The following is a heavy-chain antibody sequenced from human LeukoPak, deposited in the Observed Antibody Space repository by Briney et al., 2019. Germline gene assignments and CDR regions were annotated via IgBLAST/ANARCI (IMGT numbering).Heavy chain of an antibody. V-gene: IGHV3-7*03. CDR1: GFTFSSYW. CDR3: TTGSRHNCSSTSCWSGRGYYYYGMDV. Sequence: PGGSLRLSCAAPGFTFSSYWMSWVRQAPGKGLGWVANIKQDGREKYYVDAAKGRFTISRDNAKNSLYLQMNSLRAEDTAVYYCTTGSRHNCSSTSCWSGRGYYYYGMDVWGKGTTVTVSS. D-gene: IGHD2-2*01. CDR2: IKQDGREK. J-gene: IGHJ6*04.